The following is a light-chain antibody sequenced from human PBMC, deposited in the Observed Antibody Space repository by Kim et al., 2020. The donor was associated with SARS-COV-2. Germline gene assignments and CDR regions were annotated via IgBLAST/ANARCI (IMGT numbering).Light chain of an antibody. CDR2: STN. CDR3: LLNYGADQL. J-gene: IGLJ2*01. Sequence: PGGTVTLTCCSSTGAVTSGYYPNWFQQKPGHAPRALIYSTNIKHSWTPARFSGSLLGGKAALTLSGVQPEDEADYYCLLNYGADQLFGGGTQLTVL. CDR1: TGAVTSGYY. V-gene: IGLV7-43*01.